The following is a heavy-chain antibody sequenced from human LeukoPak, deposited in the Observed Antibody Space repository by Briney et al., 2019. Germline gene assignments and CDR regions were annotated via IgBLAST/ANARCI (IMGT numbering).Heavy chain of an antibody. D-gene: IGHD2-15*01. J-gene: IGHJ4*02. Sequence: GESLKISCKGFGYSFTTYWIGWVRQMPGKGLEWMGIIYPGDSDTRYSPSFQGQVTISADKSISTAYLQWSSLKASDTAMYYCARRDCSGGSCYRSWGQGTLVTVSS. CDR2: IYPGDSDT. V-gene: IGHV5-51*01. CDR1: GYSFTTYW. CDR3: ARRDCSGGSCYRS.